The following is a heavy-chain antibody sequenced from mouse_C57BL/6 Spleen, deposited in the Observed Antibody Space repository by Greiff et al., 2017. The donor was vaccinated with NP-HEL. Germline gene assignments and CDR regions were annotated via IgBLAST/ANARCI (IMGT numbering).Heavy chain of an antibody. J-gene: IGHJ2*01. V-gene: IGHV1-80*01. CDR1: GYAFSSYW. CDR3: ARSGYGSIDFDY. CDR2: IYPGDGDT. D-gene: IGHD1-1*01. Sequence: VQLQQSGAELVKPGASVKISCKASGYAFSSYWMNWVKQRPGKGLEWIGQIYPGDGDTNYNGKFKGKATLTADKSSSTAYMQLSSLTSEDSAVYFCARSGYGSIDFDYWGQGTTLTVSS.